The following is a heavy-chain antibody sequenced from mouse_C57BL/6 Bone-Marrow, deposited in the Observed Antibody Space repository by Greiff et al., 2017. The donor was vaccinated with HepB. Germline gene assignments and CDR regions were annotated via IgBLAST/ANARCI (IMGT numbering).Heavy chain of an antibody. Sequence: DVKLVESGAELVRPGASVKLSCTASGFNIKDDYMHWVKQRPEQGLEWIGWIDPENGDTEYASKFQGKATITADTSSNTAYLQLSSLTSEDTAVYYCTTFYDYYFDYWGQGTTLTVSS. CDR3: TTFYDYYFDY. CDR1: GFNIKDDY. V-gene: IGHV14-4*01. CDR2: IDPENGDT. J-gene: IGHJ2*01. D-gene: IGHD2-4*01.